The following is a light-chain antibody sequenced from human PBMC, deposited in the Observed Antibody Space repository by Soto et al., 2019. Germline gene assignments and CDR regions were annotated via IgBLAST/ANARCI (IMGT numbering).Light chain of an antibody. J-gene: IGKJ4*01. CDR2: GAS. Sequence: EIVMTQSPSTLSVSTGERAILSCRASQSVSSNLAWYQQKPGQAPRLLIYGASTRATGIPARFSGSGSGTEFTLTISSLQSEDFAVYYYQQYNNWPPPLTFGGGTQVEIK. CDR3: QQYNNWPPPLT. V-gene: IGKV3-15*01. CDR1: QSVSSN.